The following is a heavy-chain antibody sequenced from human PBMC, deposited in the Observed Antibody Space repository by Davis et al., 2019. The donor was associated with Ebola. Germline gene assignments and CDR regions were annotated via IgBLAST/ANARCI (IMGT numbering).Heavy chain of an antibody. D-gene: IGHD6-19*01. CDR2: IYYNGGT. CDR3: ARHDSSSGWPFYWYFDL. V-gene: IGHV4-39*01. Sequence: SETLSLTCTVSGGSISSSSYYWGWIRQPPGKGLEWIGSIYYNGGTYYNPSLKSRVTISVDTSMNQFSLKLSSVTAADTAVYYCARHDSSSGWPFYWYFDLWGRGTLVTVSS. CDR1: GGSISSSSYY. J-gene: IGHJ2*01.